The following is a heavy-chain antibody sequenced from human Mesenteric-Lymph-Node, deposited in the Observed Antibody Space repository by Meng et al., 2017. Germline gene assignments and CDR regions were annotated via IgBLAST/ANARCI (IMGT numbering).Heavy chain of an antibody. J-gene: IGHJ4*02. V-gene: IGHV4-39*07. Sequence: SETLSLTCTVSGDSIISTIYYWGWIRQPPGKGLEWIGTIYYTGSTNYNPSLKSRLTISVDTSKNQFSLTLNSVTAADTAVYYCARDGAEAGIDYWGQGTLVTVSS. CDR1: GDSIISTIYY. CDR2: IYYTGST. D-gene: IGHD6-19*01. CDR3: ARDGAEAGIDY.